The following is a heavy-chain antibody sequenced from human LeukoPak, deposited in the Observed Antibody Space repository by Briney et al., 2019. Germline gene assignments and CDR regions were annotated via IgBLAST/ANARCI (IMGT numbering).Heavy chain of an antibody. J-gene: IGHJ4*02. CDR3: ARQLNLSGWFSYYFDY. CDR1: GGSFSGYY. CDR2: INHSGST. Sequence: SETLSLTCAVYGGSFSGYYWSWIRQPPGKGLEWIGEINHSGSTNYNPSLKSRVTISVDTSKNQFSLKLSSVTAAGTAVYYCARQLNLSGWFSYYFDYWGQGTLVTVSS. D-gene: IGHD6-19*01. V-gene: IGHV4-34*01.